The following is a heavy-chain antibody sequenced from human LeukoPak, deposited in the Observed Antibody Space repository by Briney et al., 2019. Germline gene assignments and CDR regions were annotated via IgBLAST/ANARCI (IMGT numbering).Heavy chain of an antibody. CDR1: RFTFGNYG. V-gene: IGHV3-23*01. Sequence: GGSLRLSCAASRFTFGNYGMTWVRQAPGKGLEWVSSISGSGGSTYYADSVKGRFTISRDNSKNTLYLQMNSLRAEDTAVYYCAKDSPEGTSPWGQGTLVTVSS. CDR2: ISGSGGST. J-gene: IGHJ5*02. CDR3: AKDSPEGTSP.